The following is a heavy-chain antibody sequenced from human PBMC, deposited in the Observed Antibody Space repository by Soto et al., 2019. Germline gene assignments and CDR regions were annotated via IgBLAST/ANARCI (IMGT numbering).Heavy chain of an antibody. J-gene: IGHJ6*02. CDR3: ARLIGTTGTTVSYYYYGMDV. Sequence: SVKVSCKASGGTFSSYATSWVRQAPGQGLEWMGGIIPIFGTANYAQKFQGRVTITADESTSTAYMELSSLRSEDTAVYYCARLIGTTGTTVSYYYYGMDVWGQGTTVTVSS. D-gene: IGHD1-1*01. V-gene: IGHV1-69*13. CDR2: IIPIFGTA. CDR1: GGTFSSYA.